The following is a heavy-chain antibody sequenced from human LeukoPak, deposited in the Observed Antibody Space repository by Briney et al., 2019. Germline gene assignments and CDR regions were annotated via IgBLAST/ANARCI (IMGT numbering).Heavy chain of an antibody. J-gene: IGHJ5*02. CDR1: GFAFDTYS. V-gene: IGHV3-21*01. D-gene: IGHD2-2*01. CDR2: ISSWSSFI. Sequence: PGGSLRLSCAASGFAFDTYSMTWVRQAPGKGLEWVSSISSWSSFIYSADSVTVRFTISRDNAKNSLYLQINSLRAEHTAVYHCARAGSPNSWFDPWGQGHLVIVSS. CDR3: ARAGSPNSWFDP.